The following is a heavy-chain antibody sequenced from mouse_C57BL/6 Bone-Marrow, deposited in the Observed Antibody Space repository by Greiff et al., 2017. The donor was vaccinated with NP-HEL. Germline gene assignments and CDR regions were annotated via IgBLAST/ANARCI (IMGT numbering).Heavy chain of an antibody. Sequence: QVQLHQPVSELVKPGASVKLSCKASGYTFTSYWMHWVKQRPGQGLEWIGMIHPNSGSTNYNEKFKSKATLTVDKSSSTAYMQLSSLTSEDSAVYYCASPWFAYWGQGTLVTVSA. J-gene: IGHJ3*01. V-gene: IGHV1-64*01. CDR1: GYTFTSYW. CDR2: IHPNSGST. CDR3: ASPWFAY.